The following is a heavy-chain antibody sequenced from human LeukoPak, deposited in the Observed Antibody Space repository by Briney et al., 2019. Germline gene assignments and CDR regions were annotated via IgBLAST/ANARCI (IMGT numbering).Heavy chain of an antibody. CDR1: GYTFTNYW. D-gene: IGHD2/OR15-2a*01. CDR3: ARHPNDNHGDTTTYTY. Sequence: VESLKIPCKGSGYTFTNYWIGWVRQMPGKGLEWMAINFPGDSDIRYSPSFQGQVTISADKSISTAYLQWSSLKASDTAMYYCARHPNDNHGDTTTYTYWGQGTLVTVSS. CDR2: NFPGDSDI. J-gene: IGHJ4*02. V-gene: IGHV5-51*01.